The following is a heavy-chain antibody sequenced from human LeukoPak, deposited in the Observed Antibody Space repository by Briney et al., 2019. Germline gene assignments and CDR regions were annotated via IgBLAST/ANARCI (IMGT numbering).Heavy chain of an antibody. Sequence: GGSLRLSCAASGFTFSSYSMNWVRQAPGKGLEWVSSISSSSSYIYYADSVKGRFTISRDNAKNSLYLQMNSMRAEDTAVYYCARGGSYDILTGYSRAPWDAFDIWGQGTMVTVSS. CDR1: GFTFSSYS. V-gene: IGHV3-21*01. J-gene: IGHJ3*02. CDR2: ISSSSSYI. CDR3: ARGGSYDILTGYSRAPWDAFDI. D-gene: IGHD3-9*01.